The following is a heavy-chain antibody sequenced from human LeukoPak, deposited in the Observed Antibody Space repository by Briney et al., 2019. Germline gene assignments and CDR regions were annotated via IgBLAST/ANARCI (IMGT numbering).Heavy chain of an antibody. V-gene: IGHV4-59*12. CDR3: ARALRERFGELFDY. CDR2: IYYSGST. J-gene: IGHJ4*02. D-gene: IGHD3-10*01. CDR1: GGSISSYY. Sequence: SETLSLTCTVSGGSISSYYWSWIRQPPGKGLEWIGYIYYSGSTNYNPSLKSRVTISVDTSKNQFSLQLNSVTPEDTAVYYCARALRERFGELFDYWGQGTLVTVSS.